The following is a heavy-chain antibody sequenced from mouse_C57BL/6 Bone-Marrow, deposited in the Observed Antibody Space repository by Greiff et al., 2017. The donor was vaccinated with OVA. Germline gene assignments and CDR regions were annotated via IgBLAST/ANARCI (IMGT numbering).Heavy chain of an antibody. J-gene: IGHJ2*01. D-gene: IGHD2-5*01. CDR1: GYTFTSYW. Sequence: VQLQQPGAELVMPGASVKLSCKASGYTFTSYWMHWVKQRPGQGLEWIGEIDPSDSYTNYNQKFKGKSTLTVDKSSRTAYMQLSSLTSEDSAVYYCAREGASNYDYWGQGTTLTVSS. CDR3: AREGASNYDY. V-gene: IGHV1-69*01. CDR2: IDPSDSYT.